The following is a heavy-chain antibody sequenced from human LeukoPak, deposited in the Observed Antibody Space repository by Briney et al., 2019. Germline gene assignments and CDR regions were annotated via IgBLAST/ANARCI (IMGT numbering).Heavy chain of an antibody. D-gene: IGHD2-15*01. V-gene: IGHV3-23*01. Sequence: GGSLRLSCAASGFTFNNYAMNWVRQAPGKGLEWVSSISGGGETTYYADSVKGRFTISRDNSKNTLYLQMNSLRAEDTAVYYCAKGSGGSCYSGSDYWGQGTLVTVSS. CDR3: AKGSGGSCYSGSDY. J-gene: IGHJ4*02. CDR1: GFTFNNYA. CDR2: ISGGGETT.